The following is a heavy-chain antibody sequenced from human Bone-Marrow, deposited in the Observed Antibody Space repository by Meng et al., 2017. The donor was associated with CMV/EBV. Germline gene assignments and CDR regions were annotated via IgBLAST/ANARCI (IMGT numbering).Heavy chain of an antibody. V-gene: IGHV4-30-4*08. CDR1: GDSASSGNYY. CDR2: IYYSGST. J-gene: IGHJ6*02. D-gene: IGHD4-11*01. CDR3: ARESRILTTVTYYYYGMDV. Sequence: LRLSCTVSGDSASSGNYYWSWIRQPPGKGLEWIGYIYYSGSTYYNPSLKSRVTISVDTSKNQFSLKLSSVTAADTAVYYCARESRILTTVTYYYYGMDVWGQGTTVTVSS.